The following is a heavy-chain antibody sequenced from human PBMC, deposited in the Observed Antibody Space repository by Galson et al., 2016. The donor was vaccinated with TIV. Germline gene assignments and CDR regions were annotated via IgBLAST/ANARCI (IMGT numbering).Heavy chain of an antibody. CDR1: GYRFSSYW. V-gene: IGHV5-51*01. CDR2: IFPDVSDT. J-gene: IGHJ4*02. D-gene: IGHD3-22*01. Sequence: QSGAEVKKPGESLKISCKGSGYRFSSYWIGWVRQRPGKGLEWLGIIFPDVSDTRYSPSLEGQVTFSADKSIRTAYLQWSSLKASDTAIYYCARHFRYSDSSGYHYFDSWGQGTMVTVSS. CDR3: ARHFRYSDSSGYHYFDS.